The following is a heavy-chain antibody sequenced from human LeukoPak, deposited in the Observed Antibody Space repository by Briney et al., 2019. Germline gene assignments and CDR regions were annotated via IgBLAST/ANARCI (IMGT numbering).Heavy chain of an antibody. CDR3: ASSLTPGDGYNSRPFDY. Sequence: GGSLRLSCAASGFTFSRFWMSWVRQAPGKGLEWVANIKQDGSEKYYVDSVRGRFTISRDNAKNSLHLQMNSLRAEDTAVYYCASSLTPGDGYNSRPFDYWGQGTLVTVSS. J-gene: IGHJ4*02. CDR1: GFTFSRFW. D-gene: IGHD5-24*01. CDR2: IKQDGSEK. V-gene: IGHV3-7*02.